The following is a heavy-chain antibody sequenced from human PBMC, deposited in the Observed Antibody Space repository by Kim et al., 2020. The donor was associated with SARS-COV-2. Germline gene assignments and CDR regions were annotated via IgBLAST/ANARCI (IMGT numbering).Heavy chain of an antibody. D-gene: IGHD3-22*01. J-gene: IGHJ4*02. CDR1: GFTFSSYG. V-gene: IGHV3-33*05. Sequence: GGSLRLSCAASGFTFSSYGMHWVRQAPGKGLEWVAVISYDGSNKYYADSVKGRFTISRDNSKNTLYLQMNSLRAEDTAVYYCARGDYDSSGYISYWGQGTLVTVSS. CDR2: ISYDGSNK. CDR3: ARGDYDSSGYISY.